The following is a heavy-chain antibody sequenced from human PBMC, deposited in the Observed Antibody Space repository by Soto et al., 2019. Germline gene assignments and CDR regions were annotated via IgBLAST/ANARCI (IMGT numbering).Heavy chain of an antibody. J-gene: IGHJ4*02. Sequence: GGSLRLSCAASGFTFSSYAMHWVRQAPGKGLEWVAVISYDGSNKYYADSVKGRFTISRDNSKNTLYLQMNSLRAEDTAVYYCAREPGYSSGWYVYWGQGTLVTVSS. D-gene: IGHD6-19*01. CDR1: GFTFSSYA. CDR3: AREPGYSSGWYVY. CDR2: ISYDGSNK. V-gene: IGHV3-30-3*01.